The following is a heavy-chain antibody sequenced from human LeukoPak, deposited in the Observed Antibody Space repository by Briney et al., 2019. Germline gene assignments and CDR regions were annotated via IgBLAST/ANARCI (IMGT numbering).Heavy chain of an antibody. CDR2: VYLDDDE. J-gene: IGHJ4*02. CDR1: GFSLSTPGVG. Sequence: SGPTLVNPTQALALTCTFSGFSLSTPGVGVGWIRQSPGKALERLVLVYLDDDERYSPSLKNRLTITKDASKNLVVLTMTNVDPVDTATYYCAHRRGGYNWNHGDFDYWGQGTLVTVSS. D-gene: IGHD1-14*01. CDR3: AHRRGGYNWNHGDFDY. V-gene: IGHV2-5*02.